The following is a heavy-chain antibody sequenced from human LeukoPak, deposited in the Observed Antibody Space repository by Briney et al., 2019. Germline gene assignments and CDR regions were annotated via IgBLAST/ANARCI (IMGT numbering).Heavy chain of an antibody. J-gene: IGHJ4*02. CDR2: ISASGNFT. Sequence: PGGSLRLSCAASGFTLTSYTMGWVRQAPGKGLEWVSSISASGNFTNYADSVKGRFTTSRDTSKNTLFLQMNSLSAEDTAVYYCARKFYYGSGNYYNLFDKWGQGTLVTVSS. CDR1: GFTLTSYT. V-gene: IGHV3-23*01. CDR3: ARKFYYGSGNYYNLFDK. D-gene: IGHD3-10*01.